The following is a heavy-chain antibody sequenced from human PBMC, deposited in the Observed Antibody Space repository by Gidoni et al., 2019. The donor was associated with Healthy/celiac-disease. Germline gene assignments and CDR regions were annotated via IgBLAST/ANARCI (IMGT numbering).Heavy chain of an antibody. V-gene: IGHV3-21*01. Sequence: EVQLVESGGGLVKPGGSLRLSCAASGFTFISYSMNWVRQAPGKGLEWVSSISSSSSYIYYADSVKGRFTISRDNAKNSLYLQMNSLRAEDTAVYYCARMIAVAGIVGWFDPWGQGTLVTVSS. CDR2: ISSSSSYI. J-gene: IGHJ5*02. CDR1: GFTFISYS. D-gene: IGHD6-19*01. CDR3: ARMIAVAGIVGWFDP.